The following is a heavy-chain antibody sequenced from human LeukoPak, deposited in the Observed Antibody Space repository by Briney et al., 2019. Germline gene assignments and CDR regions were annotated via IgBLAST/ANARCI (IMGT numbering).Heavy chain of an antibody. D-gene: IGHD1-26*01. CDR3: ATVSGSYTNPGYFDY. CDR1: GFTFSDYY. J-gene: IGHJ4*02. V-gene: IGHV3-11*04. CDR2: ISSSGSTI. Sequence: GGSLRLSCAASGFTFSDYYMSWIRQAPGKGLEWVSYISSSGSTIYYADSVKGRFTISRDNSKNTLYLQMNSLRAEDTAVYYCATVSGSYTNPGYFDYWGQGTLVTVSS.